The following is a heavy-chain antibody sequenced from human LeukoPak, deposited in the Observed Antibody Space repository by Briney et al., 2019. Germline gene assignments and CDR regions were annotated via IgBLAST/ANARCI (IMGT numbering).Heavy chain of an antibody. Sequence: PSETLSLTCAGYGGSFSGYYWSWIRQPPGKGLEWIGEINHSGSTNYNPSLKSRVTISVDTSKNQFSLKLSSVTAADTAVYYCARGWNWLQPFDYWGQGTLVTVSS. V-gene: IGHV4-34*01. J-gene: IGHJ4*02. CDR3: ARGWNWLQPFDY. D-gene: IGHD5-24*01. CDR1: GGSFSGYY. CDR2: INHSGST.